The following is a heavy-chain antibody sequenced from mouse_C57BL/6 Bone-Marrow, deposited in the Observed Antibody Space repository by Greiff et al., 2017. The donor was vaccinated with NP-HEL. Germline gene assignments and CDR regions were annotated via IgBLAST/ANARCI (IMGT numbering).Heavy chain of an antibody. CDR2: IRSKSSNYAT. CDR3: VRSQLTGPWFAY. Sequence: EVQVVESGGGLVQPKGSLKLSCAASGFTFNTYAMHWVRQAPGKGLEWVARIRSKSSNYATYYADSVKDRFTISNDDSQSMLYLQMNTLKTEDTAMYYCVRSQLTGPWFAYWGQGTLVTVSA. V-gene: IGHV10-3*01. CDR1: GFTFNTYA. J-gene: IGHJ3*01. D-gene: IGHD4-1*01.